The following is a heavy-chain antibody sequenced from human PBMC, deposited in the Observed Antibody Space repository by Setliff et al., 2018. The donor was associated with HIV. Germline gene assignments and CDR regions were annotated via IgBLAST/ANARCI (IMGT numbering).Heavy chain of an antibody. J-gene: IGHJ3*02. CDR3: AADPQPGTTSYEAFDI. D-gene: IGHD1-7*01. V-gene: IGHV1-58*01. CDR1: GFTFTNSA. Sequence: SVKVSCKASGFTFTNSAVQWVRQARGQRLEWIGWIVVGSGNTNYAQKCQERVTITRDMSTSRVYMELSGLRTEDTAVYYCAADPQPGTTSYEAFDIWGQGTVVTVSS. CDR2: IVVGSGNT.